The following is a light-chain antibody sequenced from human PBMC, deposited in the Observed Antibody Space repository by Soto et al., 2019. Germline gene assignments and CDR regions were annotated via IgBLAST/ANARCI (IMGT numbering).Light chain of an antibody. CDR3: QQYDNLPLP. CDR2: DAS. Sequence: DIQMTQSPSSLSASVGDRVTITCQTSQDIDIYLNWYQQKPGKAPKLLIYDASDLETGVPSRFSGSGSGTDFTFTISSLQPEDFATYYCQQYDNLPLPFGGGTKVEIK. CDR1: QDIDIY. J-gene: IGKJ4*01. V-gene: IGKV1-33*01.